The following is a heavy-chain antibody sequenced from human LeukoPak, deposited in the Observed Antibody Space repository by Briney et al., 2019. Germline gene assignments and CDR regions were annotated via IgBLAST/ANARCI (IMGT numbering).Heavy chain of an antibody. V-gene: IGHV3-21*01. Sequence: GGSLRLSCAASGFTFSTHSMNWVRQALGKGLEWVSAINAASNVIYYAESVKGRFTISRDNAKNSLFLQMNSLRPEDTAVYYCTRRAPSHDFDSWGQGTLVTVSS. CDR1: GFTFSTHS. CDR2: INAASNVI. CDR3: TRRAPSHDFDS. J-gene: IGHJ4*02.